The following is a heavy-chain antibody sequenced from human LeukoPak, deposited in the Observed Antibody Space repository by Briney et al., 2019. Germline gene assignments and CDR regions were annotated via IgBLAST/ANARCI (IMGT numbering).Heavy chain of an antibody. Sequence: SGGSLRLSCAASGFTFSSYWMHWVRQAPGKGLEWVSAISGSGGSTYYADSVKGRFTISRDNSKNTLYLQMNSLRAEDTAVYYCAKDLIVGSGYFDAFDIWGQGAMVTVSS. V-gene: IGHV3-23*01. D-gene: IGHD3-22*01. CDR3: AKDLIVGSGYFDAFDI. CDR1: GFTFSSYW. J-gene: IGHJ3*02. CDR2: ISGSGGST.